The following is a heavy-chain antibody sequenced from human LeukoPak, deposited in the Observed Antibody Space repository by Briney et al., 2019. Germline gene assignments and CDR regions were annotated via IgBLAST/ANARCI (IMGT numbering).Heavy chain of an antibody. CDR3: ARDRQYCSSTSCYPPYDYYYMDV. CDR1: GGSISSSNW. J-gene: IGHJ6*03. CDR2: IYQSGST. D-gene: IGHD2-2*01. V-gene: IGHV4-4*02. Sequence: PSETLSLTCAVSGGSISSSNWWSWVRQPPGKGLEWIGEIYQSGSTNYNPSVKSRVTISVDTSKNQFSLKLSSVTAADTAVYYCARDRQYCSSTSCYPPYDYYYMDVWGKGTTVTVSS.